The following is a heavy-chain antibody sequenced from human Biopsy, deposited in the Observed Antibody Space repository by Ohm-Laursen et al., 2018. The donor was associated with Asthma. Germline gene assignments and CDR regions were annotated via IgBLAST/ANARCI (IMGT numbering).Heavy chain of an antibody. D-gene: IGHD6-19*01. J-gene: IGHJ6*02. Sequence: GSSVKVSCKAPGGTFSNFAISWVRQAPGQGLEWLGGIMTVFGTTNYAQKFQGRATITADESTSTAYMEVTSLRSEDTAIYYCARCQVGYSSGWSLLLKKIYYSGMDVWGQGNAVTVSS. CDR2: IMTVFGTT. CDR1: GGTFSNFA. CDR3: ARCQVGYSSGWSLLLKKIYYSGMDV. V-gene: IGHV1-69*01.